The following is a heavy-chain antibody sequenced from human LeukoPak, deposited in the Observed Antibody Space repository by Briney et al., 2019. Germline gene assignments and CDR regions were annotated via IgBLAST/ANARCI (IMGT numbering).Heavy chain of an antibody. J-gene: IGHJ4*02. CDR1: GFTFSNAW. Sequence: GGSLRLSCAASGFTFSNAWMSWVRQAPGKGLEWVVRIKSKTDGGTTDHAAPVKGRFTISRDDSKNTLYLQMNSLKTEDTAVYYCTTDQYYDSSGYYQYFDYWGQGTLVTVSS. CDR3: TTDQYYDSSGYYQYFDY. CDR2: IKSKTDGGTT. V-gene: IGHV3-15*01. D-gene: IGHD3-22*01.